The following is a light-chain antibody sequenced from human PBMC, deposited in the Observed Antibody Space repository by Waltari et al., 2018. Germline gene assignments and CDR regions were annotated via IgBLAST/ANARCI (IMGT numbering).Light chain of an antibody. V-gene: IGLV1-51*01. CDR3: GTWDRTLNVWV. CDR2: DNS. J-gene: IGLJ3*02. CDR1: RPNIGHPDHY. Sequence: QSVLTQPPSVSATPGQKVTIPCSGSRPNIGHPDHYVSWYQQLPGTAPKLLIYDNSKRPSAIPDRFSGSKSGTSASLGISGLQAGDEADYYCGTWDRTLNVWVFGGGTKVTVL.